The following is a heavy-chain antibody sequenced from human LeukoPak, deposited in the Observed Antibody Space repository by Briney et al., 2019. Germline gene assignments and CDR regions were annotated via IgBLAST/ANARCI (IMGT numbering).Heavy chain of an antibody. CDR1: GGSFSGYY. D-gene: IGHD3-10*01. CDR3: ARTKVRGRFDY. J-gene: IGHJ4*02. V-gene: IGHV4-34*01. Sequence: SETLSLTCAVYGGSFSGYYWSWIRQPPGKGLEWIGEINHGGSTNYNPSLKSRVTISVDTSKNQFSLKLSSVTAADTAVYYCARTKVRGRFDYWGQGTLVTVSS. CDR2: INHGGST.